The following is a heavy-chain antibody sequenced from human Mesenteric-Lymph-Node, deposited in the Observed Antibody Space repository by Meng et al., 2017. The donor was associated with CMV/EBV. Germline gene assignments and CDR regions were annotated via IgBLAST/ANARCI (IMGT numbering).Heavy chain of an antibody. CDR3: ASLERGSSGWYYFDS. CDR2: INPSGGST. Sequence: ASVKVSCKASGYTFTSYYMHWVRQAPGQGLEWMGIINPSGGSTSYAQKFQGRVTMTRDTSTSTVYMELKSLRSDDTAVYYCASLERGSSGWYYFDSWGQGTLVTVSS. J-gene: IGHJ4*02. V-gene: IGHV1-46*01. CDR1: GYTFTSYY. D-gene: IGHD6-19*01.